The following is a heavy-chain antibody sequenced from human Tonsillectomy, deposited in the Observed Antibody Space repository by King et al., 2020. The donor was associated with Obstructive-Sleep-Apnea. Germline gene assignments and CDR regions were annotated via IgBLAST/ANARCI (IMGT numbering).Heavy chain of an antibody. V-gene: IGHV3-73*01. CDR2: FRSKANNYAT. Sequence: VQLVESGGGLVQPGGSLKLSCAASGFTFIGSAMHWVRLASGKGLEWVGRFRSKANNYATAYAASGKGRLPISRDESKNTAYLQMNSLKTEDTAVYYCTRRRGDSSGSHFDYWGQGTLVTVSS. CDR1: GFTFIGSA. D-gene: IGHD3-22*01. CDR3: TRRRGDSSGSHFDY. J-gene: IGHJ4*02.